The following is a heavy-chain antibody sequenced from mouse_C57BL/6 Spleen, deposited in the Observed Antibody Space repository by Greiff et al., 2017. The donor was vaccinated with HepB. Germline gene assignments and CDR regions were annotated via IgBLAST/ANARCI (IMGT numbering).Heavy chain of an antibody. V-gene: IGHV1-82*01. CDR3: ARWGGEGYFDV. J-gene: IGHJ1*03. Sequence: VQLQQSGPELVKPGASVKISCKASGYAFSSSWMNWVKQRPGKGLEWIGRIYPGDGDTNYNGKFKGKATLTADKSSSTAYMQLSSLTSEDSAVYFCARWGGEGYFDVWGTGTTVTVSS. CDR1: GYAFSSSW. CDR2: IYPGDGDT.